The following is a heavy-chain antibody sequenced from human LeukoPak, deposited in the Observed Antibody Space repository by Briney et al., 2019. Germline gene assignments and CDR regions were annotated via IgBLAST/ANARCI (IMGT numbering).Heavy chain of an antibody. CDR2: MNPNSGNT. CDR3: ARGRRIAARLWYYGMDV. Sequence: ASVKVSCKASGYTFTSYDINWVRQATGQGLEWMGWMNPNSGNTGYAQKFQGRVTMTRNTSISTAYMELSSLRSEDTAVYYCARGRRIAARLWYYGMDVWGQGTLVTVSS. J-gene: IGHJ6*02. D-gene: IGHD6-6*01. V-gene: IGHV1-8*01. CDR1: GYTFTSYD.